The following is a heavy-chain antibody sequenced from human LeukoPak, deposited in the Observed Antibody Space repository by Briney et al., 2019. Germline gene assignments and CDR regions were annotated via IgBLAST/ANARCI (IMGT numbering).Heavy chain of an antibody. CDR2: INPNSGGT. CDR3: VRGTYYYDSSGYCFFDY. J-gene: IGHJ4*02. Sequence: ASVKVSCKASGYTFTGYYMHWVRQAPGQGLEWMGRINPNSGGTNYVQKFQGRVTMTRDTSISTAYMELSRLRSDDTAVYYCVRGTYYYDSSGYCFFDYWGQGTLVTVS. CDR1: GYTFTGYY. D-gene: IGHD3-22*01. V-gene: IGHV1-2*06.